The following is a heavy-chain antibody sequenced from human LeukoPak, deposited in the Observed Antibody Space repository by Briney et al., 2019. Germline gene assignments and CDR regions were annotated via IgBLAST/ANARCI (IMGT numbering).Heavy chain of an antibody. D-gene: IGHD5-18*01. CDR2: ISWNSGSI. J-gene: IGHJ4*02. V-gene: IGHV3-9*01. CDR1: GFTFGDYA. Sequence: GGSLRRSCAASGFTFGDYAMHWVRQAPGKGLEWVSGISWNSGSIGYADSVKGRFTISRDNAKNSLYLQMNSLRAEDTALYYCAKARGYSYGDIDYWGQGTLVTVSS. CDR3: AKARGYSYGDIDY.